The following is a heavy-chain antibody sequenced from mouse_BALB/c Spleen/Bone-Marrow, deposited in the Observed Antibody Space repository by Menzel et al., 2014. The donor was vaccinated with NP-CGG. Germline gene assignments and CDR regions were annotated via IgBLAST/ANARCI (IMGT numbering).Heavy chain of an antibody. CDR3: ARSFTTVVEEDYFDY. CDR1: GYSITSDYA. D-gene: IGHD1-1*01. CDR2: ISYSGST. Sequence: EVKLMESGPGLVKPSQSLSLTCTVTGYSITSDYAWNWIRQFPGNKLEWKGYISYSGSTSYNPSLKSRISITRDTSKNQFFLQLNSVTTEDTATYYCARSFTTVVEEDYFDYWGQGTTLTVSS. J-gene: IGHJ2*01. V-gene: IGHV3-2*02.